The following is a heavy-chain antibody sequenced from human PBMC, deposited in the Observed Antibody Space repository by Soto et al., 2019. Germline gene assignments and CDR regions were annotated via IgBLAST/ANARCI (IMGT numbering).Heavy chain of an antibody. D-gene: IGHD1-1*01. CDR1: GFTFSSYG. Sequence: GGSLRLSCAASGFTFSSYGMHWVRQAPGKGLEWVAVIWYDGSNKYYADSVKGRFTISRDNSKNTLYLQMNSLRAEDTAVYYCAREGRSGYNWFDPWGQGTLVTVSS. J-gene: IGHJ5*02. V-gene: IGHV3-33*01. CDR2: IWYDGSNK. CDR3: AREGRSGYNWFDP.